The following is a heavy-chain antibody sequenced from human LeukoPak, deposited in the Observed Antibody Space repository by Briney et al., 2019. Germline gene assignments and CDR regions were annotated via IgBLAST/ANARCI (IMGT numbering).Heavy chain of an antibody. Sequence: PSETLSLTCTVSGGSINSYYWSWIRQPPGKGLEWIGYIYYRGNTNYNPSLKSRVTMAVDTSKNQFSLKVSSVTAADTAVYYCARAGNNWSFDYWGQGTLVTVSS. J-gene: IGHJ4*02. CDR3: ARAGNNWSFDY. D-gene: IGHD1-1*01. CDR2: IYYRGNT. V-gene: IGHV4-59*01. CDR1: GGSINSYY.